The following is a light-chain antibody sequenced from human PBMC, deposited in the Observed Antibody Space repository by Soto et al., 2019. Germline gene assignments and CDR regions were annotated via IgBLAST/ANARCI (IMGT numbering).Light chain of an antibody. Sequence: DVQMTQSPSTLSASVGGRVTITCRASQSIINWLAWYQQKPGKAPKLLIYHASSLETGVPSRFSGSGSGTEFTLTISSLQPDDFATYYCQHYNSYGTFGQGTKVDIK. CDR1: QSIINW. CDR2: HAS. V-gene: IGKV1-5*01. CDR3: QHYNSYGT. J-gene: IGKJ1*01.